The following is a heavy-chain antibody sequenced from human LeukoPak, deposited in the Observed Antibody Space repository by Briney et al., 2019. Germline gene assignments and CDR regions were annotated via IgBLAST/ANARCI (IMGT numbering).Heavy chain of an antibody. Sequence: PSETLSLTCTVSGGSISSSSYYWGWIRQPPGKGLEWIGSIYYSGSTYYNPSLKSRVTISVDTSKNQFSLKLSSVTAADTAVYYCARVRPYSYGYDYWGQGTLATVSS. CDR3: ARVRPYSYGYDY. CDR2: IYYSGST. CDR1: GGSISSSSYY. J-gene: IGHJ4*02. V-gene: IGHV4-39*07. D-gene: IGHD5-18*01.